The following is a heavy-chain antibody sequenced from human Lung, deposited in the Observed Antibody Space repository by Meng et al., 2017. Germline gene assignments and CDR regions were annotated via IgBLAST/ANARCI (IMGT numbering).Heavy chain of an antibody. CDR2: IGHSGVT. D-gene: IGHD6-19*01. J-gene: IGHJ5*02. Sequence: QPQLQESGPGLVKPSEALSLTCGVAGGSISTSGYYGGWIRQPPGKGLEWIGSIGHSGVTYYTPSLRSRVTVSIDTSKNQFFLEVTSVTAADTAVYYCVRSSGWVRTGFDPWGQGTLVTVSS. CDR3: VRSSGWVRTGFDP. V-gene: IGHV4-39*01. CDR1: GGSISTSGYY.